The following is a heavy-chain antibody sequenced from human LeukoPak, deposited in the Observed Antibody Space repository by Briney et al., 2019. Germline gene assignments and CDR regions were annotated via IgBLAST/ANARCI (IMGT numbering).Heavy chain of an antibody. V-gene: IGHV4-4*02. J-gene: IGHJ4*02. CDR3: AKDSEWELLQRFDY. Sequence: PSETLSLTCAVSGDSISSSKWWSWVRQPPGKGLEWIGEIYHSGSTNYNPSLKSRVTISVDKSKNQFSLKLSFVTAADTAVYYCAKDSEWELLQRFDYWGQGTLVTVSS. CDR1: GDSISSSKW. D-gene: IGHD1-26*01. CDR2: IYHSGST.